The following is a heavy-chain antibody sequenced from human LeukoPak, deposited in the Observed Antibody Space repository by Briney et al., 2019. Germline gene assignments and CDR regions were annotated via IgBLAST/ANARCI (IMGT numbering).Heavy chain of an antibody. CDR2: IDWDDEK. D-gene: IGHD3-16*01. J-gene: IGHJ4*02. Sequence: GPALVKPTQTLTLTCTLSGFSLSTTGMSVSWIRQPPGKAQDWLARIDWDDEKYYNTSLKTRLIISKDTSKNQLVLTMTNMDPLDTATYYCARLRGGNNEFDYWGQGTLTPTSS. V-gene: IGHV2-70*11. CDR3: ARLRGGNNEFDY. CDR1: GFSLSTTGMS.